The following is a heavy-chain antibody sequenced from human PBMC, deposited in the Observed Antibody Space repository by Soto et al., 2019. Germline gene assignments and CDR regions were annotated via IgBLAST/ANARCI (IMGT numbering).Heavy chain of an antibody. J-gene: IGHJ4*02. CDR2: FNCANGNT. Sequence: QLVQSGAEVKQPGASVRVSCKASGYTFTSHAMHWVRQAPGQILEWMGWFNCANGNTKYSQKFKGRATITRDTSASTGYMEPSSLRSENTAVYVYAKGSCDWLPYFDSWGQGPLDTVAS. CDR3: AKGSCDWLPYFDS. D-gene: IGHD2-21*02. V-gene: IGHV1-3*01. CDR1: GYTFTSHA.